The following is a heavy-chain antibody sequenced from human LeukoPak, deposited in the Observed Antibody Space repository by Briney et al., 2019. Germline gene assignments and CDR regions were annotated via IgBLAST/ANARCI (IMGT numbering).Heavy chain of an antibody. Sequence: GGSLRLSCTASGFTFGDYAMSWFRQAPGKGLEWVGFIRSKAYGGTTEYAASVKGRFTISRDDSKSIAYLQMNSLKTEDTAVYYCTRGDYGSGSYYKNYYYYGMDVWGQGTTVTVSS. CDR3: TRGDYGSGSYYKNYYYYGMDV. J-gene: IGHJ6*02. V-gene: IGHV3-49*03. CDR1: GFTFGDYA. CDR2: IRSKAYGGTT. D-gene: IGHD3-10*01.